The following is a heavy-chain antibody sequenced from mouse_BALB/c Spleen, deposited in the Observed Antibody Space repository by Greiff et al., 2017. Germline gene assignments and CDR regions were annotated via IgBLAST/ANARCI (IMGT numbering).Heavy chain of an antibody. Sequence: DVQLQESGGGLVKPGGSLKLSCAASGFTFSDYYMYWVRQTPEKRLEWVATISDGGSYTYYPDSVKGRFTISRDNAKNNLYLQMSSLKSEDTAMYYCARVGGDYWGQGTSVTVSS. V-gene: IGHV5-4*02. CDR3: ARVGGDY. CDR1: GFTFSDYY. CDR2: ISDGGSYT. J-gene: IGHJ4*01.